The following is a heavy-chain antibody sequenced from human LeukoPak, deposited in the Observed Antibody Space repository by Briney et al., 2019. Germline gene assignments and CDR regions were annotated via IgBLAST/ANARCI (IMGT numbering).Heavy chain of an antibody. CDR3: ARGIAAAGSTPYYFDY. CDR2: IYSGGST. D-gene: IGHD6-13*01. CDR1: GFTVSSNY. J-gene: IGHJ4*02. V-gene: IGHV3-53*01. Sequence: GGSLGLSCAASGFTVSSNYMSWVRQAPGKGLEWVSVIYSGGSTYYADSVKGRFTISRDNSKNTLYLQMNSLRAEDTAVYYCARGIAAAGSTPYYFDYWGQGTLVTVSS.